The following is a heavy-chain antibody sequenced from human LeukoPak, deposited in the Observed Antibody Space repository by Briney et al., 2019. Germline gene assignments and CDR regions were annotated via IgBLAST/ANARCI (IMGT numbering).Heavy chain of an antibody. V-gene: IGHV1-46*01. CDR2: INPSGGST. CDR1: GYTFTSYG. CDR3: ARAGNRYYYDFSSFYPFDY. J-gene: IGHJ4*02. D-gene: IGHD3-22*01. Sequence: GASVKVSCKASGYTFTSYGISWVRQAPGQGLEWMGIINPSGGSTSYAQKFQGRVTMTRDTSTSTVYMELSSLRSEDTAVYYCARAGNRYYYDFSSFYPFDYWGQGTLVAVSS.